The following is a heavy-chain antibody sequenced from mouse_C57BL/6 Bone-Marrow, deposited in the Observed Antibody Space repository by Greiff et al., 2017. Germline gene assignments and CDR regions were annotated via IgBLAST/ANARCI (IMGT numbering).Heavy chain of an antibody. V-gene: IGHV1-81*01. CDR2: IYPRSGNT. J-gene: IGHJ2*01. CDR1: GYTFTSYG. D-gene: IGHD2-12*01. CDR3: ARSGYSGYFDY. Sequence: VKLQESGAELARPGASVKLSCKASGYTFTSYGISWVKQRTGQGLEWIGEIYPRSGNTYYNEKFKGKATLTADKSSSTAYMELRSLTAEDSAVYFCARSGYSGYFDYWAKAPLSQSPQ.